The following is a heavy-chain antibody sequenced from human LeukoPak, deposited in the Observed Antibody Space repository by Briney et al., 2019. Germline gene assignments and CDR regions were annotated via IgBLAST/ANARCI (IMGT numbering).Heavy chain of an antibody. Sequence: GSLRLSCAASGFTFSSYNINWVRQAPGKGLEWVSYISSSSSTIYYADSVKGRFTISRDNAKNSLYLQMNSLRGEDTAVYYCAREVLRYFDWLFDGMDVWGQGTTVTVSS. V-gene: IGHV3-48*01. CDR3: AREVLRYFDWLFDGMDV. CDR1: GFTFSSYN. CDR2: ISSSSSTI. D-gene: IGHD3-9*01. J-gene: IGHJ6*02.